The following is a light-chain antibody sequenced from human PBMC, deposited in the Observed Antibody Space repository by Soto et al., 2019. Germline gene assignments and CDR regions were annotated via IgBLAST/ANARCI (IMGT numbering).Light chain of an antibody. Sequence: QAVVTQEPSLTVSPGGTVTLTCGSSTGAVTNGHYPYWFQQKPGQAPRTLIYDTTNRHSWTPARFSGSLLGGKAALTLSGAQPEDEAEYYCLLSYTLPYVFGTGTKVTVL. CDR1: TGAVTNGHY. V-gene: IGLV7-46*01. J-gene: IGLJ1*01. CDR3: LLSYTLPYV. CDR2: DTT.